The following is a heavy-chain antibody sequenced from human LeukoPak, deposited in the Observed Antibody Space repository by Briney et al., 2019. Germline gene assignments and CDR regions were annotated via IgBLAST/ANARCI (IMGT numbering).Heavy chain of an antibody. J-gene: IGHJ4*02. Sequence: SETLSLTCAVYGWSFSGYYWSWIRQPPGKGLEWVGEINHSGSTKYNPSPKSRVTISVDTSKNNFSLKLSYVTAADTAVYYCARGRGFGGVISYWGQGTLVTVSS. CDR3: ARGRGFGGVISY. D-gene: IGHD3-16*02. V-gene: IGHV4-34*01. CDR1: GWSFSGYY. CDR2: INHSGST.